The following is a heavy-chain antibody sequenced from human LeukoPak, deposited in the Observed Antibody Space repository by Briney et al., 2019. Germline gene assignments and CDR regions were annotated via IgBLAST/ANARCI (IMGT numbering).Heavy chain of an antibody. CDR1: GGSISSGGYY. CDR2: IYHSGST. V-gene: IGHV4-30-2*01. D-gene: IGHD5-24*01. J-gene: IGHJ6*02. CDR3: ARRRWLQSTRMDV. Sequence: SETLSLTCTVSGGSISSGGYYWSWIRQPPGKGLEWIGYIYHSGSTYYNPSLKSRVTISVDRSKNQFSLKLSSVTAADTAVFYCARRRWLQSTRMDVWGQGTTVTVSS.